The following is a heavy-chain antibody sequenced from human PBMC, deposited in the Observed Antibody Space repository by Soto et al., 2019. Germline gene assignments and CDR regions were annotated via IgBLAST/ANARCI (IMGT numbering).Heavy chain of an antibody. J-gene: IGHJ5*02. D-gene: IGHD6-6*01. CDR1: GYSFTSYW. CDR3: ARYIAAPLNWFDP. CDR2: IYPGDSDT. Sequence: PGESLKLSCKGSGYSFTSYWIGWVRQMPGKGLEWMGIIYPGDSDTRYSPSFQGQVTISADKSISTAYLQWSSLKASDTAMYYCARYIAAPLNWFDPWGQGTLVTVSS. V-gene: IGHV5-51*01.